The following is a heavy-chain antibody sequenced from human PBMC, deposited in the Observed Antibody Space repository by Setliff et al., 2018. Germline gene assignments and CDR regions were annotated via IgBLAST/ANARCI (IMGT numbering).Heavy chain of an antibody. CDR1: GFTVSSNY. J-gene: IGHJ4*02. CDR2: INWDGRRT. Sequence: GGSLRLSCTASGFTVSSNYMSWVRQAPGKGLEWVSTINWDGRRTGYTDSVKGRFTISRDNAKNSLYLQMNSLRAEDTAVYYCARDGGEYWGQGTLVTVSS. D-gene: IGHD3-16*01. CDR3: ARDGGEY. V-gene: IGHV3-20*04.